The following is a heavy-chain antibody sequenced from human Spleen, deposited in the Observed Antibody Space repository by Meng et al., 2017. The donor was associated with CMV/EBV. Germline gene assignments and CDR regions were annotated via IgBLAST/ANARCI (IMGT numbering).Heavy chain of an antibody. J-gene: IGHJ4*02. Sequence: SRRLSCVASGFNFEDYGMTWVRQVPGKGLEWVSGISWNAEDTGYADSVKGRFIISRDNAKSSLYLQMNSLRAEDTALYYCTRDTDHWGQGTLVTGSS. CDR3: TRDTDH. V-gene: IGHV3-20*04. CDR2: ISWNAEDT. CDR1: GFNFEDYG.